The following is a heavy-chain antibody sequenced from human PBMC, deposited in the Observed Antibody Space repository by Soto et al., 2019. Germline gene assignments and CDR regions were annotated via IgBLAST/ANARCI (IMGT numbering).Heavy chain of an antibody. CDR1: GRAINSDY. CDR3: ARRPYYYYYGMDV. CDR2: IYYSGSA. J-gene: IGHJ6*02. Sequence: PSETLSLTCPLLGRAINSDYWSWIRQPPGKGLEWIGYIYYSGSANYNSSLKSRVTISIDTSKNQFSLNLNSVTAADTAVYYCARRPYYYYYGMDVWGQGTTVT. V-gene: IGHV4-59*08.